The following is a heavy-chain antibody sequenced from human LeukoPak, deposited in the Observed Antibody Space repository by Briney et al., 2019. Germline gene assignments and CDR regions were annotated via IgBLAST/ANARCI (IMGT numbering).Heavy chain of an antibody. CDR1: GFTFDDYA. V-gene: IGHV3-9*01. CDR3: AKDRRTIFGVVITNWFDP. D-gene: IGHD3-3*01. CDR2: ISWNSGSI. Sequence: GGSLRLSCAASGFTFDDYAMHWVRQAPGKGLEWVSGISWNSGSIGYADSVKGRFTISRDNAKNSLYLQMNSLRAEDTAVYYCAKDRRTIFGVVITNWFDPWGQGTLVTVSS. J-gene: IGHJ5*02.